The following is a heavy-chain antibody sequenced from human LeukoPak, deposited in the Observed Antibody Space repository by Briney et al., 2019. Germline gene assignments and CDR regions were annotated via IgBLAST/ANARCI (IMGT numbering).Heavy chain of an antibody. J-gene: IGHJ4*02. CDR1: GLTFSDTW. CDR3: TTHSRPGSHYHIFYH. V-gene: IGHV3-15*01. CDR2: IKSIVDGGTR. D-gene: IGHD3-10*01. Sequence: PGGSLRVACAASGLTFSDTWLSWVCQAPGKGLEWVARIKSIVDGGTRDYAASVKGRFAVSRDDSSNTLFLQVSSLKTEDTAVYYCTTHSRPGSHYHIFYHWGQAT.